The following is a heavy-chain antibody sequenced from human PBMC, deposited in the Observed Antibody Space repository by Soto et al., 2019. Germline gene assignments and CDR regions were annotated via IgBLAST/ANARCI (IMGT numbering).Heavy chain of an antibody. V-gene: IGHV2-26*01. J-gene: IGHJ6*03. D-gene: IGHD6-19*01. CDR2: IFSNDEK. CDR3: ARILFGRSVAGGYFYMDV. Sequence: VTLKESGPVLVKPTETLTLTCTVSGFSLSNGKVGVSWIRQPPGKALEWLAHIFSNDEKSYRTSLKSRLTISEDTSKSQVVLTMTNVDPVDTATYYCARILFGRSVAGGYFYMDVWGKGTMVTVSS. CDR1: GFSLSNGKVG.